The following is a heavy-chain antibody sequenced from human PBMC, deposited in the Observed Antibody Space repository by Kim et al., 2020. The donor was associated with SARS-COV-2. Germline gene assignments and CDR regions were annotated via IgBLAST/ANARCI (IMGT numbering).Heavy chain of an antibody. V-gene: IGHV3-43*01. CDR3: AKEGFIAAAGTPNFDY. J-gene: IGHJ4*02. CDR1: GFTFDDYT. Sequence: GGSLRLSCAASGFTFDDYTMHWVRQAPGKGLEWVSLISWDGGSTYYADSVKGRFTISRDNSKNSLYLQMNSLRTEDTALYYCAKEGFIAAAGTPNFDYWGQGTLVTVSS. D-gene: IGHD6-13*01. CDR2: ISWDGGST.